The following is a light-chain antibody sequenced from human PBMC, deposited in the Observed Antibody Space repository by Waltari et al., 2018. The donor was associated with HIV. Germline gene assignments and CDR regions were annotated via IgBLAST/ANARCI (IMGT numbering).Light chain of an antibody. CDR1: WSDIGGYDL. J-gene: IGLJ3*02. CDR2: DVN. CDR3: CSYAGSGTFVV. Sequence: QSALTQPASVSGSPGQSITLSCSGTWSDIGGYDLVSWYQHFPGKAPKRILYDVNERPSGVSPRYSGSKSGNTASLVISGLQSEDEADYYCCSYAGSGTFVVFGGGTRLTV. V-gene: IGLV2-23*02.